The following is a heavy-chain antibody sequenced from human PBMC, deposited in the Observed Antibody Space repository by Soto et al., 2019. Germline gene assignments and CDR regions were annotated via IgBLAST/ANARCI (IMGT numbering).Heavy chain of an antibody. CDR3: ARSGSSSFEAFDI. CDR2: INPNSGGT. D-gene: IGHD6-6*01. V-gene: IGHV1-2*04. Sequence: ASVKVSCKASGYTFTGYYMHWVRQAPGQGLEWMGWINPNSGGTNYAQKFQGWVTMTRDTSISTAYMELSRLRSDDTAVYYCARSGSSSFEAFDIWGQGTMVTVSS. CDR1: GYTFTGYY. J-gene: IGHJ3*02.